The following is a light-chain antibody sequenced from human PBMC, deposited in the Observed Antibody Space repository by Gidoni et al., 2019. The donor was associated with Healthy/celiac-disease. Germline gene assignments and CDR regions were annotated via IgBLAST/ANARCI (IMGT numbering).Light chain of an antibody. J-gene: IGKJ1*01. CDR2: GAS. Sequence: EIVLTHSPCTLSLSPGERATLSCRASQSVSSSYLAWYQQKPGQAPRLLIYGASSRATGIPDRFSGSGSGTDFTHTISRLEPEDFAVYYWQQYGSSPKTFGQGTKVEIK. V-gene: IGKV3-20*01. CDR1: QSVSSSY. CDR3: QQYGSSPKT.